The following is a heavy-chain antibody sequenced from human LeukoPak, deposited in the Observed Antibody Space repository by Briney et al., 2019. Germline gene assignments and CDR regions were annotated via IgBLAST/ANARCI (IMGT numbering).Heavy chain of an antibody. CDR1: GGSISSYY. D-gene: IGHD4-23*01. J-gene: IGHJ5*02. CDR2: IYYSGST. CDR3: AREAARGVTMDWYDP. Sequence: SETLSLTCTVSGGSISSYYWSWIRQPPGKGLEWIGYIYYSGSTNYNPSLKSRVTISVDTSKNQFSLKLSSVTAADTAVYSCAREAARGVTMDWYDPWGQGTLVTVSS. V-gene: IGHV4-59*01.